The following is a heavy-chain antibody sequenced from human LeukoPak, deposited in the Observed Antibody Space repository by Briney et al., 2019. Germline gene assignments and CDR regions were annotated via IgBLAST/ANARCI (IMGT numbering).Heavy chain of an antibody. Sequence: GGSLRLSCAASGFTFSSYWMHWVRQAPGKGLVWVSRINSDGSSTSYADSVKGRFSISRDNAKNSLYLQMNSLRAEDMASYYCAKGVSSGWTGIDYWGQGTLVTVSS. D-gene: IGHD6-19*01. V-gene: IGHV3-74*01. CDR3: AKGVSSGWTGIDY. CDR2: INSDGSST. CDR1: GFTFSSYW. J-gene: IGHJ4*02.